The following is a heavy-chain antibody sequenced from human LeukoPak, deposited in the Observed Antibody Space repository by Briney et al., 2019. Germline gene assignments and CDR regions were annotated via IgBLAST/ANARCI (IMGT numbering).Heavy chain of an antibody. V-gene: IGHV4-59*03. CDR1: GASITSYY. CDR2: VYFSGLT. CDR3: ALHRGCDDSNWFDP. J-gene: IGHJ5*02. D-gene: IGHD2-2*01. Sequence: PSETLSLTCNVSGASITSYYWSWIRQPPGKGLEWIGYVYFSGLTNYNPSLKSRVTVSLDTSKSQFSLKLRSVTAADTAVYYCALHRGCDDSNWFDPWGQGTLVTVSS.